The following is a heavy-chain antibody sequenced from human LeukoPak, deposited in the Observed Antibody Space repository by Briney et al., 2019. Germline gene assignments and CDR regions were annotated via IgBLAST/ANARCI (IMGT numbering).Heavy chain of an antibody. CDR2: ISGSGSTK. D-gene: IGHD2-2*01. V-gene: IGHV3-48*03. J-gene: IGHJ4*02. CDR3: ARGHCSSTTCYYFDY. CDR1: GFIFSSYE. Sequence: PGGSLRLSCAASGFIFSSYEMNWVRQAPGKGLEGVSYISGSGSTKYYADSVKGRFTISRDNAENSLYLQINSLRAEDTAVYYCARGHCSSTTCYYFDYWGQGTLVTVSS.